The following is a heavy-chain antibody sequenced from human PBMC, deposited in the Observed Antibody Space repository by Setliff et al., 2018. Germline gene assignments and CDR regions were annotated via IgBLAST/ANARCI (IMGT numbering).Heavy chain of an antibody. V-gene: IGHV3-21*06. D-gene: IGHD6-13*01. J-gene: IGHJ5*02. Sequence: GGSLRLSCAASGSTFINHWMHWVRQAPGKGLAWVSSISPYSDYIYYADSVKGRFTISRDNAKNSLYLQLNSLRAEDTAVYYCSTRTVAARSLDTWGQGTLVTVSS. CDR2: ISPYSDYI. CDR1: GSTFINHW. CDR3: STRTVAARSLDT.